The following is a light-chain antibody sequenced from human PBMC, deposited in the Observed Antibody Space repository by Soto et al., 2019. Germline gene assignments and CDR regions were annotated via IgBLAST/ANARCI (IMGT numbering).Light chain of an antibody. CDR1: SSDVGGYNY. CDR3: SSYTSSSTPYVV. CDR2: EAS. Sequence: QSALTQPASVSGSPGQSITISCTGTSSDVGGYNYVSWYQQHPGKAPKLMICEASNRPSGVSNRFSGSKSGNTASLTISGLQAEDEADYYCSSYTSSSTPYVVFGGGTKLTVL. J-gene: IGLJ2*01. V-gene: IGLV2-14*01.